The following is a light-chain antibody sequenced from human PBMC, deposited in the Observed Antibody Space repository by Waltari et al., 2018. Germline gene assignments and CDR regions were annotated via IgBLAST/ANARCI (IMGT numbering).Light chain of an antibody. CDR3: QSVDSTDSYPV. CDR2: KDN. J-gene: IGLJ2*01. CDR1: ALADEY. Sequence: SNELTQPPSVSVFPGPTARITCSADALADEYAYWYQQKPGQAPVMIIYKDNERHSGIPDRFSGSSSGTTVTLTISAVQAEDEADYFCQSVDSTDSYPVFGGGTKLTVL. V-gene: IGLV3-25*03.